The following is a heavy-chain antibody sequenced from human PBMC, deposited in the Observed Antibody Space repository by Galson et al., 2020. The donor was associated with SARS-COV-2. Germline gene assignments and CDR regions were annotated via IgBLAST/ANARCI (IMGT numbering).Heavy chain of an antibody. V-gene: IGHV3-7*01. CDR2: IKEDGSEK. CDR3: ARNPTTVTDDAFDV. Sequence: QLGESLKISCAASGFTFYTYWMTWVRQAPGKGLEWVANIKEDGSEKNYVDSVKGRFTIARDNAKNSLYLQMNSLRAEDTAIYYCARNPTTVTDDAFDVWGQGTMVTVS. D-gene: IGHD4-17*01. J-gene: IGHJ3*01. CDR1: GFTFYTYW.